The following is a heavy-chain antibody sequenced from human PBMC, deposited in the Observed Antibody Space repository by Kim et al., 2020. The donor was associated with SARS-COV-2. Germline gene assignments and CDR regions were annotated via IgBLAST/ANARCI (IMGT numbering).Heavy chain of an antibody. CDR2: IRASGGST. Sequence: GGSLRLSCAASGFTFSNYAMSWVRQTPKKGLEWVSLIRASGGSTYYADFVKGRFTISRDNSKNTLYLEMTNLRGEDMALDFCAKGEYSYGSVCFDIWGQGTRVALS. V-gene: IGHV3-23*01. D-gene: IGHD5-12*01. CDR1: GFTFSNYA. CDR3: AKGEYSYGSVCFDI. J-gene: IGHJ3*02.